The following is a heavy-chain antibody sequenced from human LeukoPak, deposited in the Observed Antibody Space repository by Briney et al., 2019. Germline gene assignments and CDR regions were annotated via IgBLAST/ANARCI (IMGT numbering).Heavy chain of an antibody. D-gene: IGHD3-22*01. CDR3: ARGGDSSAHPFDY. CDR1: GFTASSNY. Sequence: PGGSLRLSCAASGFTASSNYMTWVRQAPGKGLEWASVIYSGGTTYYADSVKGRFTISRDNSKNTLYLQMNSLRAEDTAVYYCARGGDSSAHPFDYWGQGTLVTVSS. V-gene: IGHV3-66*01. J-gene: IGHJ4*02. CDR2: IYSGGTT.